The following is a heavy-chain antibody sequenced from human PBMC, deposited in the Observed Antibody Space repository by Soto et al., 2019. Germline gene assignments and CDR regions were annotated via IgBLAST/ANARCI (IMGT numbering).Heavy chain of an antibody. Sequence: ASVKVSCKASGYTFTSYAMHWARQAPGQRLEWMGWINAGNGNTKYSQKFQGRVTITRDTSASTAYMELSSLRSEDTAVYYCARDFDYGSSGWYGGFSRWGKGTLVTVP. D-gene: IGHD6-19*01. CDR1: GYTFTSYA. CDR2: INAGNGNT. CDR3: ARDFDYGSSGWYGGFSR. J-gene: IGHJ5*02. V-gene: IGHV1-3*01.